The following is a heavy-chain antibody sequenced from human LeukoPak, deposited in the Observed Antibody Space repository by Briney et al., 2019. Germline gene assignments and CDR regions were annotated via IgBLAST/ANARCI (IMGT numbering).Heavy chain of an antibody. D-gene: IGHD3-10*01. CDR1: GYTFTSYY. J-gene: IGHJ4*02. CDR3: ARGPVHLLLWFGELFFDY. Sequence: ASVEVSCKASGYTFTSYYMHWVRQAPGQGPEWMGIINPSGGSTSYAQKFQGRVTMTRDMSTSTVYMELSSLRSEDTAVYYCARGPVHLLLWFGELFFDYWGQGTLVTVSS. CDR2: INPSGGST. V-gene: IGHV1-46*01.